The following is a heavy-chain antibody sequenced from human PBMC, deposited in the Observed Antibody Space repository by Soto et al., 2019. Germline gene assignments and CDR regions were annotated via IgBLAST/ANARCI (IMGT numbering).Heavy chain of an antibody. J-gene: IGHJ4*02. Sequence: GGSLRLSCAASGFTFSSYAMHWVRQAPGKGLEWVAVIPYDGSNKYYADSVKGRFTISRDNSKNTLYLQMNSLRAEDTAVYYCARDPLAYCGGDCYSFDYWGQGTLVTVSS. CDR2: IPYDGSNK. CDR1: GFTFSSYA. CDR3: ARDPLAYCGGDCYSFDY. D-gene: IGHD2-21*02. V-gene: IGHV3-30-3*01.